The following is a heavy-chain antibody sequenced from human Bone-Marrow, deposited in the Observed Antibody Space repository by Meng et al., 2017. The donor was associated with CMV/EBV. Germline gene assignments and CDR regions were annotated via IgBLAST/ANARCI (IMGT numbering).Heavy chain of an antibody. CDR3: ARGIYSAFDI. CDR2: IYSDGMTK. CDR1: GFILSDYY. D-gene: IGHD2-21*01. J-gene: IGHJ3*02. Sequence: GESLKISCAASGFILSDYYMSWTRQAPGKGLEWVSYIYSDGMTKWYAGSVRGRFTISRDTSRNTVFLEMNSLRRDDTAVYYCARGIYSAFDIWGQGTMVTVSS. V-gene: IGHV3-30*03.